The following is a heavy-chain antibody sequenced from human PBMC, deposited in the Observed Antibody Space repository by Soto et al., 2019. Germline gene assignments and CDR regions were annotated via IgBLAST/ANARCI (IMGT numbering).Heavy chain of an antibody. J-gene: IGHJ6*03. Sequence: SQTLSLTCAISGDSVSSNSAAWNWIRQSPSRGLEWLGRTYYRSKWYNDYAVSVKSRITINPDTSKNQFSLQLNSVTPEDTAVYYCAREGVQYCSGGSCYLDYYYYMDVWGKGTTVTVSS. CDR3: AREGVQYCSGGSCYLDYYYYMDV. CDR2: TYYRSKWYN. D-gene: IGHD2-15*01. V-gene: IGHV6-1*01. CDR1: GDSVSSNSAA.